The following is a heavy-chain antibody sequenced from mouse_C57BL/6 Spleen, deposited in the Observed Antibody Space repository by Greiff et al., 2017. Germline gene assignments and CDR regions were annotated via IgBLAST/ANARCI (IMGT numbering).Heavy chain of an antibody. CDR1: GYTFTSYW. CDR2: IYPGSGST. CDR3: ARYFYDYDEDYAMDY. V-gene: IGHV1-55*01. D-gene: IGHD2-4*01. Sequence: QVQLQQPGAELVKPGASVKMSCKASGYTFTSYWITWVKQRPGQGLEWIGDIYPGSGSTNYTEKFKSKATLTVDTSSSTAYMQLSSLTSEDSAVYYGARYFYDYDEDYAMDYWGQGTSVTVSS. J-gene: IGHJ4*01.